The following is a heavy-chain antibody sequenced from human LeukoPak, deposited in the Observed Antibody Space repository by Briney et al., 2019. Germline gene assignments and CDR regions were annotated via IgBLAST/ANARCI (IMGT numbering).Heavy chain of an antibody. V-gene: IGHV3-33*06. J-gene: IGHJ4*02. Sequence: GRSLRLSCAASGFTFSSYGMHWVRQAPGKGLEGVAGIWYDGSNKYYADSVKGRFTISRDNSKNTLYLQMNSLRAEDTAVYYCAKEAQSYDFWSGYSGWGQGTLVTVSS. D-gene: IGHD3-3*01. CDR3: AKEAQSYDFWSGYSG. CDR2: IWYDGSNK. CDR1: GFTFSSYG.